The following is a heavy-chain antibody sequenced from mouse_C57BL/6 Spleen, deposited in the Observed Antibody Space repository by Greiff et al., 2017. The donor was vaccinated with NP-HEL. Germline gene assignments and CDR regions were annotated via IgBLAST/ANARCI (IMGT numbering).Heavy chain of an antibody. CDR2: IYPGDGDT. CDR1: GYAFSSYW. CDR3: ARSKTLYWYFDV. J-gene: IGHJ1*03. V-gene: IGHV1-80*01. Sequence: VKLQESGAELVKPGASVKISCKASGYAFSSYWMNWVKQRPGKGLEWIGQIYPGDGDTNYNGKFKGKATLTADKSSSTAYMQLSSLTSEDSAVYFCARSKTLYWYFDVWGTGTTVTVSS.